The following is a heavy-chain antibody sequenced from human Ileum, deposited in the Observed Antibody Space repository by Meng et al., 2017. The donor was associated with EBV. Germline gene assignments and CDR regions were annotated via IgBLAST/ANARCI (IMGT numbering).Heavy chain of an antibody. D-gene: IGHD3-22*01. J-gene: IGHJ2*01. CDR3: ARGYYDSSGYGYWYFDL. Sequence: RQQSVQGLVKPSQTLSPTCTVSGGSTTSCNYYWSWIRQPPGKGLEWIGYIYYSGSTYYNPSLKSRVTISVDTSKNQFSPKLSSVTAADTAVYYCARGYYDSSGYGYWYFDLWGRGTLVTVSS. CDR1: GGSTTSCNYY. CDR2: IYYSGST. V-gene: IGHV4-30-4*01.